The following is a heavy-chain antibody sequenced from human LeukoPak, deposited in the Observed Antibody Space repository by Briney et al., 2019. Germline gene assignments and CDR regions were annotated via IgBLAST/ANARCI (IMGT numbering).Heavy chain of an antibody. CDR2: ISVDGSNE. CDR1: GFTFSSYG. D-gene: IGHD2-2*01. Sequence: PGGALRLSCAASGFTFSSYGMHWVRQAPGKGLEWVAVISVDGSNEYYADSVKGRFTISRDNSKNTLYLQMNSLRPEDTAVYYCARGGVVEDYYGMDVWGQGTTVTVSS. J-gene: IGHJ6*02. CDR3: ARGGVVEDYYGMDV. V-gene: IGHV3-30*03.